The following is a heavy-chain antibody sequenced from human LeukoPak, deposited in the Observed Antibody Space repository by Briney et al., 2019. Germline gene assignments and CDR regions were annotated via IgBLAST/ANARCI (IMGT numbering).Heavy chain of an antibody. V-gene: IGHV4-31*03. D-gene: IGHD1-26*01. J-gene: IGHJ5*02. CDR2: IYYSGST. Sequence: SQTLSLTCTVSGGPISSGGYYWSWVRQHPGKGLEWIGYIYYSGSTYYNPSLKSRVTISVDTSKNQFSLKLSSVTAADTAVYYCARDKLRGVDPWGQGTLVTVSS. CDR3: ARDKLRGVDP. CDR1: GGPISSGGYY.